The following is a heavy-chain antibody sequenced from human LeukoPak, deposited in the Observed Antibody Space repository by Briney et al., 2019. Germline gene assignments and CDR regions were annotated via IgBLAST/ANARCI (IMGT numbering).Heavy chain of an antibody. Sequence: PSETLSLTCKVSDYSISSGYYWGWIRQPPGKGLEYIGSFSHTGSTFYSPSLKSRITILLDTSNNQVSLKLTSVTAADSAIYYCVRDQSGATTFDSWGQGTLVTVSS. D-gene: IGHD5-12*01. CDR3: VRDQSGATTFDS. CDR2: FSHTGST. J-gene: IGHJ4*02. V-gene: IGHV4-38-2*02. CDR1: DYSISSGYY.